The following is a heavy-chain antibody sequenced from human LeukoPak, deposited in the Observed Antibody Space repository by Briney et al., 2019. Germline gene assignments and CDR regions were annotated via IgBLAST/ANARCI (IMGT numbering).Heavy chain of an antibody. D-gene: IGHD3-3*01. CDR3: AAYDFWSGYPNKDY. J-gene: IGHJ4*02. CDR2: ISSSSSYI. CDR1: GFTFSSYS. V-gene: IGHV3-21*01. Sequence: GGSLRLSCAASGFTFSSYSMNWVRQAPGKGLEWVSSISSSSSYIYYADSVKGRFTISRDNAKNSLYLQMNSLRAEDTAVYYCAAYDFWSGYPNKDYWGQGTLATVSS.